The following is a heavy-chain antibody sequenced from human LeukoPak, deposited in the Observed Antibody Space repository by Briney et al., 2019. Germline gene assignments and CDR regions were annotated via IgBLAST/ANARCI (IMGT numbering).Heavy chain of an antibody. D-gene: IGHD5-12*01. CDR2: INHSGST. CDR3: AREGGYSGYDPNYYYYYMDV. V-gene: IGHV4-34*01. J-gene: IGHJ6*03. CDR1: GGSFSGYY. Sequence: SETLSLTCAVYGGSFSGYYWSWIRQPPGKGLEWIGEINHSGSTNYNPSLKSRVTISVDTSKNQFSLKLSSETAADTAVYYCAREGGYSGYDPNYYYYYMDVWGKGTTVTVSS.